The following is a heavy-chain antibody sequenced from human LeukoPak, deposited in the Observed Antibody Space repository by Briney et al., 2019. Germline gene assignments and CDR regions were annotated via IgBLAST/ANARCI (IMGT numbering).Heavy chain of an antibody. CDR2: IRYDGSNK. CDR1: GFTFSSYG. J-gene: IGHJ4*02. Sequence: PGGSLRLSCAASGFTFSSYGMHWVRQAPGKGLEWVAFIRYDGSNKYYADSVKGRFTISRDNSKNTLYLQMNSLRAEDTAVYYCAKDADYDSSGYYWGQGTLVTVSS. D-gene: IGHD3-22*01. V-gene: IGHV3-30*02. CDR3: AKDADYDSSGYY.